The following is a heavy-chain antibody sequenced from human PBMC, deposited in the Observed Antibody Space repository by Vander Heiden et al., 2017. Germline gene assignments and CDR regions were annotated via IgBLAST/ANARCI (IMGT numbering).Heavy chain of an antibody. CDR3: ARDQTGSIDY. J-gene: IGHJ4*02. D-gene: IGHD3-10*01. Sequence: VQRVESGGGVVQPGRSLRLPCAASGVTFSVYGMHWVRHAPGKGLEWVAVIWYDGSNKYYADSVKGRFTISRDNSKNTLYLQMNSLRAEDTAVYYCARDQTGSIDYWGQGTLVTVSS. CDR1: GVTFSVYG. V-gene: IGHV3-33*01. CDR2: IWYDGSNK.